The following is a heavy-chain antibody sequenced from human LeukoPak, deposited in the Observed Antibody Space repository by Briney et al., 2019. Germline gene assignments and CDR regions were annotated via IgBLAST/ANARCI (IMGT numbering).Heavy chain of an antibody. D-gene: IGHD2-2*01. V-gene: IGHV1-69*05. J-gene: IGHJ5*02. CDR1: GYSFDNYG. CDR3: ARDKGYCSSTSCFNWFDP. CDR2: IIPIFGTA. Sequence: SVKVCCKASGYSFDNYGISWVRQAPGRGLEWMGGIIPIFGTANYAQKFQGRVTITTDESTSTAYMELSSLRSGDTAVYYCARDKGYCSSTSCFNWFDPWGQGTLVTVSS.